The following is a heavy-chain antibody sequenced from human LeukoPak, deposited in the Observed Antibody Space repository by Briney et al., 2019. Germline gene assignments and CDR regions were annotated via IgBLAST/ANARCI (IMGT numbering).Heavy chain of an antibody. CDR2: IHPTGNT. V-gene: IGHV4-61*02. CDR3: ASHYSTSGIDAFDV. Sequence: SETLSLTCTATGRSNNNVSYYWGWVRQPAGKGLEWLGRIHPTGNTINNPSRESRVTILMNTSKKQFSLKRTSVTAADTAVYYCASHYSTSGIDAFDVWGQGTVVTVSS. CDR1: GRSNNNVSYY. D-gene: IGHD6-13*01. J-gene: IGHJ3*01.